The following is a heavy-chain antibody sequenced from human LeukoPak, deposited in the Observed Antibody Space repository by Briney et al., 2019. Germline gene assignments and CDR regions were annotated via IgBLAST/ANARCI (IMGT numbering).Heavy chain of an antibody. Sequence: GGSQRLSCAASGFTFSSYGMHWVRQAPGKGLEWVAVISYDGSNKYYADSVKGRFTISRDNSKNTLYLQMNSLRAEDTAVYYCAKDSPSGSYSNGVDYWGQGTLVTVSS. CDR1: GFTFSSYG. CDR3: AKDSPSGSYSNGVDY. J-gene: IGHJ4*02. V-gene: IGHV3-30*18. CDR2: ISYDGSNK. D-gene: IGHD1-26*01.